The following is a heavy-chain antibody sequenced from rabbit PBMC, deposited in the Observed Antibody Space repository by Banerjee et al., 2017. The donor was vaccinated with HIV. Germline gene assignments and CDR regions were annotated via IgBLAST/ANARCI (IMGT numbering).Heavy chain of an antibody. D-gene: IGHD1-1*01. Sequence: QEQLEESGGDLVKPEGSLTLTCTASGFSFSSSYWMSWVRQAPGKGLEWIASIYTGSGGTWYASWAKGRFTISKTSSTTVTLQMTSLTAADTATYFCARDLPDVIGWNFNLWGPGTLVTVS. J-gene: IGHJ4*01. CDR3: ARDLPDVIGWNFNL. CDR1: GFSFSSSYW. V-gene: IGHV1S45*01. CDR2: IYTGSGGT.